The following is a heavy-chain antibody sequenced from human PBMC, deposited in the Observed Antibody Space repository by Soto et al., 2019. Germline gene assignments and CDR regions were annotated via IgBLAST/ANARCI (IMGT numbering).Heavy chain of an antibody. J-gene: IGHJ4*02. CDR2: FDPEDGET. V-gene: IGHV1-24*01. D-gene: IGHD1-1*01. Sequence: QVQLVQSGAEVKKPGASVKVSCKVSGHTLTELSMHWVRQAPGKGLEWMGGFDPEDGETISAQKFQGRVTMTEDTSTDSNYMELSSLRSEDTDVYYCAAGGTRWLHSPFDYWGQGTLVTSSS. CDR3: AAGGTRWLHSPFDY. CDR1: GHTLTELS.